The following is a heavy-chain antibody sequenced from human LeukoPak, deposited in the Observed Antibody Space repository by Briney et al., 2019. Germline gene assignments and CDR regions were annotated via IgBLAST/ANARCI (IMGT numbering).Heavy chain of an antibody. CDR2: INPSGGST. V-gene: IGHV1-46*01. Sequence: ASVKVSCKASGYTFTSYYMHWVRQAPGQGLEWMGIINPSGGSTSYAQKFQGRVTMTRDTSTSTVYMELSSLRSEDTAVYYCARDRELRSYYDILTGYYNYYFDYWGQGTLVTVSS. CDR3: ARDRELRSYYDILTGYYNYYFDY. CDR1: GYTFTSYY. D-gene: IGHD3-9*01. J-gene: IGHJ4*02.